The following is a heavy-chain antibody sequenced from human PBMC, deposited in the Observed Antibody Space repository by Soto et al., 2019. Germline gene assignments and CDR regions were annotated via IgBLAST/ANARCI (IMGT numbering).Heavy chain of an antibody. D-gene: IGHD3-22*01. CDR3: ARVKEGPYYYDSSGHPDATDAFDI. CDR2: ISSSSSTI. Sequence: EVQLVESGGGLVQPGGSLRLSCAASGFTFSSYSMNWVRQAPGKGLEWVSYISSSSSTIYYADSVKGRFTISRDNAKNSLYLQMNSLRDEDTAVYYCARVKEGPYYYDSSGHPDATDAFDIWGQGTMVTVSS. V-gene: IGHV3-48*02. CDR1: GFTFSSYS. J-gene: IGHJ3*02.